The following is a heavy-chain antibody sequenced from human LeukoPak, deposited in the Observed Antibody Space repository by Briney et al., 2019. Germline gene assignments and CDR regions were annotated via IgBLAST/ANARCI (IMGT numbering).Heavy chain of an antibody. CDR2: ISSSSSYI. CDR1: GFTFSSYS. D-gene: IGHD2-2*01. V-gene: IGHV3-21*01. Sequence: GGSLRLSCAASGFTFSSYSMNWVRQAPGKGLEWVSSISSSSSYIYYADSVKGRFTISRDNAKNSLYLQMNSLRAEDTAVYYCARSIVVVPAAWSYYYGMDVWGQGTTVTVSS. J-gene: IGHJ6*02. CDR3: ARSIVVVPAAWSYYYGMDV.